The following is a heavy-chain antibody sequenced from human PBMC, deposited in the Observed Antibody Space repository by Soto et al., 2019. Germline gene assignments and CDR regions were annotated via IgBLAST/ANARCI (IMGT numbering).Heavy chain of an antibody. CDR1: GFTFRSYS. D-gene: IGHD1-26*01. J-gene: IGHJ4*02. CDR2: IHSTSNYI. Sequence: KPGGSLRLSCAASGFTFRSYSMNWVRQAPGKGLEWVSAIHSTSNYIYYADSVKGRFTILRDNAKNSLYLQMNGLRAEDTAVYYCARGPVGATTWGYSFDSWGQGTLVTVSS. V-gene: IGHV3-21*01. CDR3: ARGPVGATTWGYSFDS.